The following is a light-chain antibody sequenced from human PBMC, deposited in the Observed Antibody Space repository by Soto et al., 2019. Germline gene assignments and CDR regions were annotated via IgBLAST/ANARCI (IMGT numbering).Light chain of an antibody. V-gene: IGKV3-20*01. CDR3: VQNESPALYT. CDR2: GAS. CDR1: QSVSSSH. Sequence: EIVLTQSPGTLSLSPGERATLSCRASQSVSSSHLAWYQQKPGQAPRLLIYGASSRATGIPDRFSGDGSGTDFSLTISRLEPEDFAVYYCVQNESPALYTFGQGTKLEIK. J-gene: IGKJ2*01.